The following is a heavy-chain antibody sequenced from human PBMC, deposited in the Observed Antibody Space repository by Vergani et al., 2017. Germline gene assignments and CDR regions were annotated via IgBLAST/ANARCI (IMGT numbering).Heavy chain of an antibody. Sequence: EVQLLESGGGLVQPGGSLRLSCAASGFTFSSYAMSWVRQAPGKGLEWVSAISGSGGSTYYADSVKGRFTISRDNSKNTLYLQMNSLRAAATAVYYCASCSTGCYRGLDYWGQGTLVTVSS. J-gene: IGHJ4*02. CDR2: ISGSGGST. D-gene: IGHD2-2*02. CDR3: ASCSTGCYRGLDY. V-gene: IGHV3-23*01. CDR1: GFTFSSYA.